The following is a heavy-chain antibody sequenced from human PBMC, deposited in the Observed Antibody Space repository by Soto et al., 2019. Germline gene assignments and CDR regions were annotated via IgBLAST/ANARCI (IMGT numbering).Heavy chain of an antibody. V-gene: IGHV1-18*01. J-gene: IGHJ4*02. CDR2: ITAYNGHT. CDR3: AREWWSDTSCYGVDY. D-gene: IGHD2-2*01. CDR1: GYTFTDYG. Sequence: QVQLVQSGAEIKKPGASVKVSCKASGYTFTDYGISWVRQAPGQGLEWMGWITAYNGHTRYAQKFQGRVTMTTDTSTSTVYMDLRSLTSDDTATYYCAREWWSDTSCYGVDYWGQGTLVTVSS.